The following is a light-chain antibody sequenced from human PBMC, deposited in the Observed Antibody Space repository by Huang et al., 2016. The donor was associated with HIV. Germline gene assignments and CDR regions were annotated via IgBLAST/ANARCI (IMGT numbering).Light chain of an antibody. CDR1: QGISSW. Sequence: DIQMTQSPSSVSASVGDRVTITCRSSQGISSWLAWYQQKPGKAPKLLIYAASSLQTGDPSRFSGSGSGTHFTLTSSSLQPEDFATYFCQQANSVPYTFGQGTKLEIK. V-gene: IGKV1D-12*01. CDR3: QQANSVPYT. J-gene: IGKJ2*01. CDR2: AAS.